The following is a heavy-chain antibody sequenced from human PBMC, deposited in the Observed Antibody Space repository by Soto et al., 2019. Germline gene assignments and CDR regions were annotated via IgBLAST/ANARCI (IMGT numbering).Heavy chain of an antibody. CDR3: ARGHTSSWYYGDY. D-gene: IGHD6-13*01. CDR2: MSYDGSKK. J-gene: IGHJ4*02. V-gene: IGHV3-30-3*01. CDR1: GFTFSSYA. Sequence: VQLLESGGGLVQPGGSLRLSCAASGFTFSSYAMSWVRQAPGKGLEWVAVMSYDGSKKYYADSVKGRFTISRDNSKNTLFLQMNSLRPEDTAVYYCARGHTSSWYYGDYWGRGTLVTVSS.